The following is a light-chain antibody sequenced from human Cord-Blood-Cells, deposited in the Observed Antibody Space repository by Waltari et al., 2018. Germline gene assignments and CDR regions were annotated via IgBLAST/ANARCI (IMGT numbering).Light chain of an antibody. CDR1: QSVSSY. Sequence: EIVLTQSPATLSLSPGERATLSCRASQSVSSYLAWYQQKPGQAPRLLIYDASNRATVIPARFSVSGSGTDFTLTISSLEPEDFAVYYCQQRSNWPLTFGGGTKVEIK. V-gene: IGKV3-11*01. J-gene: IGKJ4*01. CDR2: DAS. CDR3: QQRSNWPLT.